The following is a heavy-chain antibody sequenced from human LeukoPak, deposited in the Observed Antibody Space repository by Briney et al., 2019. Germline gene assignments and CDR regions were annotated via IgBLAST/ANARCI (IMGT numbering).Heavy chain of an antibody. Sequence: GASVKVSCKVSGYGLTELSMHWVRQAPGKGLEWMGGFDPEDGETIYTQKFQGRVTMTEDTSTDTAYMELSSLRSEDTAVYYCATRYYDSSSSIDRWGQGTLVTVSS. CDR1: GYGLTELS. D-gene: IGHD3-22*01. CDR2: FDPEDGET. V-gene: IGHV1-24*01. J-gene: IGHJ5*02. CDR3: ATRYYDSSSSIDR.